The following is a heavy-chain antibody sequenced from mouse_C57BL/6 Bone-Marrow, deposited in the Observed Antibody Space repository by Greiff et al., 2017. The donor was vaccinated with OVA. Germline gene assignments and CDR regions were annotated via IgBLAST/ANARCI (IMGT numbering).Heavy chain of an antibody. V-gene: IGHV5-17*01. D-gene: IGHD1-1*01. CDR1: GFTFSDYG. CDR2: ISSGSSTI. J-gene: IGHJ4*01. CDR3: ARNPLYYYGSSGWVDY. Sequence: EVNVVESGGGLVKPGGSLKLSCAASGFTFSDYGMHWVRQAPEKGLEWVAYISSGSSTISYADTVKGRFTFSRDNAKNTLFLQLTRLRSEDTAMYYFARNPLYYYGSSGWVDYWGQGTSVTVSS.